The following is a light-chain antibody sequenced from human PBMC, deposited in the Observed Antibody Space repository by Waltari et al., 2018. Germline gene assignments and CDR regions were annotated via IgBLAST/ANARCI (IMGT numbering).Light chain of an antibody. J-gene: IGLJ2*01. CDR2: EVS. CDR3: SSYTSLTTLV. CDR1: SRDIGGYNS. V-gene: IGLV2-14*01. Sequence: QSALTQPASVSGSPGQSITIPCTGTSRDIGGYNSASWYQHHPGKAPKLLIYEVSNRPSGVSDRLSGSKSGKTASLTISGLQAGDEAVYYCSSYTSLTTLVFGGGTKLTVL.